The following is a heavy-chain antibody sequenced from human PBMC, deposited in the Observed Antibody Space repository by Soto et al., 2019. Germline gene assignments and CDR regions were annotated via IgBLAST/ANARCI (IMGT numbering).Heavy chain of an antibody. CDR3: ARDRGIVIVGGTIPDY. J-gene: IGHJ4*02. Sequence: QVQLVQSGAEVKKPGASVKVSCKASGYTFTSYGISWVRQAPGQGLEWLGWISAYNGNTNYARNLQGRVTVTADTSQTTAYMELRSLRSDDTAVYYCARDRGIVIVGGTIPDYWGQGTLVTVSS. CDR1: GYTFTSYG. CDR2: ISAYNGNT. V-gene: IGHV1-18*01. D-gene: IGHD1-26*01.